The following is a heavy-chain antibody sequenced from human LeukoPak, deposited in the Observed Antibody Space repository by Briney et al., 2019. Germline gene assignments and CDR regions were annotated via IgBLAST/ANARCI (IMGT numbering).Heavy chain of an antibody. V-gene: IGHV4-4*07. D-gene: IGHD1-26*01. CDR1: GGSISSYY. Sequence: SETLSLTCTVSGGSISSYYWSWIRQPAGKGLEWIGRIYTSGSTNYNPSLKSRVTMSVDTSKNQFSLKLSSVTAADTAVYYCAREQWELPTNYYYYYMDVWGKGTTVTVSS. J-gene: IGHJ6*03. CDR3: AREQWELPTNYYYYYMDV. CDR2: IYTSGST.